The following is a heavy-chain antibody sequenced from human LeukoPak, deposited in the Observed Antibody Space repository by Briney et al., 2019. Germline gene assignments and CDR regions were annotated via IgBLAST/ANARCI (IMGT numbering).Heavy chain of an antibody. Sequence: SETLSLTCTVSGYSISSGYYWGWIRQPPGKGLEWIGSIYHSGSTYYNPSLKSRVTISVDTSKNQFSLKLSSVTAADTAVYYCARDRKDRIDPWGQGTLVTVSS. J-gene: IGHJ5*02. CDR2: IYHSGST. CDR3: ARDRKDRIDP. CDR1: GYSISSGYY. D-gene: IGHD1-14*01. V-gene: IGHV4-38-2*02.